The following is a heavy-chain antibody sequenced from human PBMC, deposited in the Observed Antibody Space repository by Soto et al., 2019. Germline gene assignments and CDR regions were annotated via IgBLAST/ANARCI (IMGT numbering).Heavy chain of an antibody. CDR3: ARENEQWVDADN. J-gene: IGHJ4*02. D-gene: IGHD6-19*01. CDR1: GFTFSDYY. CDR2: ITSSGSTI. Sequence: GGSLRLSCAASGFTFSDYYMSWIRQAPGKGLEWVSYITSSGSTIYYADSVKGRFTISRDNAKNSLYLQMNSLRAEDPAVYYCARENEQWVDADNWGQGTLVTVSS. V-gene: IGHV3-11*01.